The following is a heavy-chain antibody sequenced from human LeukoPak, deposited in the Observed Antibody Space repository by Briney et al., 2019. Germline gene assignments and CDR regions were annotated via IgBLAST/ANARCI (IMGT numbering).Heavy chain of an antibody. V-gene: IGHV1-46*01. Sequence: ASVKVSCKASGYTFTSYYTHWVRQAPGQGLEWMGIINPSGGSTSYAQKFQGRVTMTRDTSTSTVYMELSSLRSEDTAVYYCAREDRRYCSSTSCPNDYWGQGTLVTVSS. J-gene: IGHJ4*02. CDR3: AREDRRYCSSTSCPNDY. CDR2: INPSGGST. CDR1: GYTFTSYY. D-gene: IGHD2-2*01.